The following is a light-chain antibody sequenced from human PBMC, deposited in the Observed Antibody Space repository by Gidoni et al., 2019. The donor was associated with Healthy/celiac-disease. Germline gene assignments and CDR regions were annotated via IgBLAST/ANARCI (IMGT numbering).Light chain of an antibody. Sequence: DIVLTQSPATLSLSQGEIATLACRASQSVSSYFAWYQQKPGQAPRLLIDDASNRATGIPARFSGSGSGTDFTLTISSLEPEDFAGYYCQQRSNWPPLTFGGGTKVEIK. CDR1: QSVSSY. CDR3: QQRSNWPPLT. J-gene: IGKJ4*01. CDR2: DAS. V-gene: IGKV3-11*01.